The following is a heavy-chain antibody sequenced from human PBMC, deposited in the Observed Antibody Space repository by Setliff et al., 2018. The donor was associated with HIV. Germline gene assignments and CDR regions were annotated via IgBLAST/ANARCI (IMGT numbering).Heavy chain of an antibody. Sequence: GGSLRLSCAGSGFTFSRYAMHWVRQAPGKGLEWVAVITYDGSNKYYADSVNGRCTISRDTSKNTLFLQINSLRGEDTAVYYCAGGAYLYADRHQAEYFQHWGQGTLVTVSS. D-gene: IGHD4-17*01. J-gene: IGHJ1*01. CDR1: GFTFSRYA. V-gene: IGHV3-30*04. CDR3: AGGAYLYADRHQAEYFQH. CDR2: ITYDGSNK.